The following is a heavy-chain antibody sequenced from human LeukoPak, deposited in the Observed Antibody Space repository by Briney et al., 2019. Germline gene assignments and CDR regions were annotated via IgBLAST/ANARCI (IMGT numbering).Heavy chain of an antibody. V-gene: IGHV3-30*18. CDR1: GFTFSNYG. D-gene: IGHD6-25*01. CDR3: AKDQRQRYYYYGMDV. CDR2: ISYDGSNK. J-gene: IGHJ6*04. Sequence: GRSLILSCAASGFTFSNYGMHGVRQAPGKGLEWVAVISYDGSNKYYADSVKGRFTISRDNSKNTLYLQMNSLRAEDTAVYYCAKDQRQRYYYYGMDVWGKGTTVTASS.